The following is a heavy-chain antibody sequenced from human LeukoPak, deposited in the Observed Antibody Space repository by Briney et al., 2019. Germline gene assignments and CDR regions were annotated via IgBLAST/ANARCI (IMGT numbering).Heavy chain of an antibody. D-gene: IGHD2-15*01. Sequence: GGSLRLSCAASGFTFTIFGFNWVRQAPGKVPEWVSYIDARSGITYYADSVQGRFTISRDNAQESVFLQMNSLRADDTAVYYCARDREGYCSGGSCFDYYYGMDVWGQGTTVTVSS. CDR3: ARDREGYCSGGSCFDYYYGMDV. V-gene: IGHV3-48*01. CDR2: IDARSGIT. J-gene: IGHJ6*02. CDR1: GFTFTIFG.